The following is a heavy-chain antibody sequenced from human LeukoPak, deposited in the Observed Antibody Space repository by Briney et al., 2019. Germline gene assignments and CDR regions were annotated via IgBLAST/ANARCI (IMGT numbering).Heavy chain of an antibody. CDR3: ARSIPYYFDY. V-gene: IGHV3-53*01. CDR1: GFTVSSNY. CDR2: IYSGGST. Sequence: XGSLRLSCAASGFTVSSNYMSWVRQAPGKGLEWVSVIYSGGSTYYADSVKGRFTISRDNSKNTLYLQMNSLRAEDTAVYYCARSIPYYFDYWGQGTLVTVSS. J-gene: IGHJ4*02. D-gene: IGHD2-2*02.